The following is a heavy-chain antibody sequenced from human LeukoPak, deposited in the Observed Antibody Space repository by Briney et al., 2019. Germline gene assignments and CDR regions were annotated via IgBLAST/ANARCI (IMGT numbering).Heavy chain of an antibody. J-gene: IGHJ3*02. V-gene: IGHV1-46*01. CDR1: GYTFTRYF. CDR3: ARGDHVRIYAESAFDI. Sequence: ASVKVSCKSYGYTFTRYFMHWVRQAPGQGLEWMGIINPSGGSINYAQKFQGRVTMTRDTSMSTVYVELSRLRSEDTAVYYCARGDHVRIYAESAFDIWGQGTKVTVSS. CDR2: INPSGGSI. D-gene: IGHD3-3*01.